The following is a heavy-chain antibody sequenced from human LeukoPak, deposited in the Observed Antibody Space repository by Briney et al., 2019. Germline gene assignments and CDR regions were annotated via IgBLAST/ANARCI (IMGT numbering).Heavy chain of an antibody. CDR1: EFTFSSYE. J-gene: IGHJ3*02. V-gene: IGHV3-48*03. Sequence: PGGSLRLSCAASEFTFSSYEMNWVRQAPGKGLEWVSYISSSGSTIYYTDSVKGRFTISRDNAKNSLYLQMNSLRAEDTAVYYCASISRDDAFDIWGQGTMVTVSS. CDR2: ISSSGSTI. CDR3: ASISRDDAFDI.